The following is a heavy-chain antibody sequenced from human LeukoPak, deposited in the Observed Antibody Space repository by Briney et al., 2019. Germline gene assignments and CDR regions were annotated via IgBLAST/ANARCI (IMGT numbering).Heavy chain of an antibody. CDR2: IRQDGSEK. Sequence: GGSLRLSCAASGFTFNSYWMSWVRQAPGKGLEWVANIRQDGSEKYYADSVKGRFTISRDNAKNSLYLQMNNVRAEDTAVYYCARYSYKHDCWGQGTLVTVSS. CDR3: ARYSYKHDC. D-gene: IGHD2-15*01. J-gene: IGHJ4*02. CDR1: GFTFNSYW. V-gene: IGHV3-7*01.